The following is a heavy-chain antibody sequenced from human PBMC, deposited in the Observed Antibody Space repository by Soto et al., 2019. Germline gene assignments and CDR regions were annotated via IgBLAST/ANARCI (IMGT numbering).Heavy chain of an antibody. V-gene: IGHV3-21*01. Sequence: GGSLRLSCAASGFTFSSYSMNWVRQAPGKGLEGVSSISSSSSYIYYADSVKGRFTISRDNAKNSLYLQMNSLRAEDTAVYYCARDLGPLQYNWNDGDFDYWGQGTLVTVSS. CDR1: GFTFSSYS. CDR3: ARDLGPLQYNWNDGDFDY. J-gene: IGHJ4*02. D-gene: IGHD1-1*01. CDR2: ISSSSSYI.